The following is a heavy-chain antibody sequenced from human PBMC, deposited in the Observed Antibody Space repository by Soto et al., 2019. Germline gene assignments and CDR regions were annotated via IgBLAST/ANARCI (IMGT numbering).Heavy chain of an antibody. V-gene: IGHV3-74*01. CDR2: INSDGSST. CDR1: GFTFSSYW. Sequence: GGSLRLSCAASGFTFSSYWMHWVRQAPGKGLVWVSRINSDGSSTSYADSVKGRFTISRDNAKNTLYLQMNSLRAEDTAVYYCARGTYYYGSGSYTYYYGMDVWGQGTTVTVSS. D-gene: IGHD3-10*01. J-gene: IGHJ6*02. CDR3: ARGTYYYGSGSYTYYYGMDV.